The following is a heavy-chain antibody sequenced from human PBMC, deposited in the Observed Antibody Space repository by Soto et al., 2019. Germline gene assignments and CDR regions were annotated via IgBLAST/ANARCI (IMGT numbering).Heavy chain of an antibody. D-gene: IGHD5-18*01. J-gene: IGHJ3*02. V-gene: IGHV4-39*07. CDR2: IYNSGST. CDR1: GGSIRSSSYY. Sequence: SETLSLTCTVSGGSIRSSSYYRRWIRQPPGKGLEWIGSIYNSGSTSYCPSLNSRVPTYIDTYKNQFSLKLSSVTAAATAVYYCPRCRDRYSYCFRDAYDSWGLGTMITVSS. CDR3: PRCRDRYSYCFRDAYDS.